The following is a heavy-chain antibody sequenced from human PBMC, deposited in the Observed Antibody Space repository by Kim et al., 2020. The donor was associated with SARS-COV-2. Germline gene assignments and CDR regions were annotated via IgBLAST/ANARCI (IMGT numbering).Heavy chain of an antibody. CDR3: AREGSGSYNWLDP. Sequence: PGQRFGWIGWINGGNGNTRYSQHFQGRVTITRDTSATTAYMELSSLTSKDTAVYYCAREGSGSYNWLDPWGQGTLVTVSS. V-gene: IGHV1-3*01. J-gene: IGHJ5*02. D-gene: IGHD3-10*01. CDR2: INGGNGNT.